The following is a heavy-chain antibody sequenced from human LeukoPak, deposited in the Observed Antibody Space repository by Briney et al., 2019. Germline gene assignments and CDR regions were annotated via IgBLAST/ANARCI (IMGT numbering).Heavy chain of an antibody. J-gene: IGHJ6*02. CDR3: ARELRKRYSSGWYAGSKRGGETSYYYYYYGMDV. D-gene: IGHD6-19*01. Sequence: SETLSLTCTVSGGSISSSYWTWIRQPPGKGLEWIGYIYYSGSTNYNPSLKSRVTISVDTSKNQFSLKLSSVTAADTAVYYCARELRKRYSSGWYAGSKRGGETSYYYYYYGMDVWGQGTTVTVSS. V-gene: IGHV4-59*12. CDR1: GGSISSSY. CDR2: IYYSGST.